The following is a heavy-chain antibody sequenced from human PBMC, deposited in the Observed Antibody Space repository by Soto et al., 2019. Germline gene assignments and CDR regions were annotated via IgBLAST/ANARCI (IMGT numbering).Heavy chain of an antibody. CDR2: IIPIFGTA. J-gene: IGHJ6*02. D-gene: IGHD2-8*02. V-gene: IGHV1-69*06. Sequence: VKVSCKASGGTFSIYAISWVRQAPGQGLEWMGGIIPIFGTANYAQKFQGRVTITADKSTSTAYMELSSLRSEDTAVYYCARVLSSYYYYYGMDVWGQGTTVTVSS. CDR3: ARVLSSYYYYYGMDV. CDR1: GGTFSIYA.